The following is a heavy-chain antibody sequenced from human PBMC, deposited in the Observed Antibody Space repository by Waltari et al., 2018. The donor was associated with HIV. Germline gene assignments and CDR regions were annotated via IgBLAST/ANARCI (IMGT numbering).Heavy chain of an antibody. V-gene: IGHV4-39*07. Sequence: QLKLQESGPGLVKPSETLSLTCTVSGGSINSGSDYWGWIRQVPGKGLEWIAIFYNSGTAYYNPSLKTRVTISVDTSKNQLSLKLTSVTAADTAIYYCARDSFISQTNNFDYWGQGTLVTVSS. CDR1: GGSINSGSDY. CDR2: FYNSGTA. J-gene: IGHJ4*02. D-gene: IGHD2-8*01. CDR3: ARDSFISQTNNFDY.